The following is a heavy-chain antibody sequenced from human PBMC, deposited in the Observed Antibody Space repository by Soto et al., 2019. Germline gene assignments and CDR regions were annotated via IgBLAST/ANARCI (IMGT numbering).Heavy chain of an antibody. D-gene: IGHD1-1*01. J-gene: IGHJ4*02. Sequence: GGSLRLSCEGSGFTFSDYYISWIRQAPGKGLEWISYSSNSGTFSRYADSVKGRFSISRDNTKNLLYLQMNSLRAEDTAVYYCARSGDNYNSLDYWGQGTPVTVSS. CDR1: GFTFSDYY. CDR3: ARSGDNYNSLDY. V-gene: IGHV3-11*06. CDR2: SSNSGTFS.